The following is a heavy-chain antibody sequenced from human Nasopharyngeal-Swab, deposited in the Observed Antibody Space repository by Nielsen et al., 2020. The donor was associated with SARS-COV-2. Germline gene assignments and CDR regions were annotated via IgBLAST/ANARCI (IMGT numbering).Heavy chain of an antibody. CDR2: IVVGSGNT. Sequence: SVKVSCKASGFTFTSSAVQWVRQARGQRLEWIGWIVVGSGNTNYAQKFQERVTITRDMSTSTAYMELSSPRSEDTAVYYCAGGYCSGGSCYPPEGYWGQGTLVTVSS. V-gene: IGHV1-58*01. CDR1: GFTFTSSA. J-gene: IGHJ4*02. CDR3: AGGYCSGGSCYPPEGY. D-gene: IGHD2-15*01.